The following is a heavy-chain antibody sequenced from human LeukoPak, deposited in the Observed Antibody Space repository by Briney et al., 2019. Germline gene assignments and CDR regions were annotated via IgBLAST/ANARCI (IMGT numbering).Heavy chain of an antibody. Sequence: GGSLRLSCAASGFTFSSYAMHWVRQAPGKGLEWVAVISYDGSNKYYADSVEGRFTISRDNSKNTLYLQMNSLRAEDTAVYYCAREMVRGVIIQYYFDYWGQGTLVTVSS. J-gene: IGHJ4*02. D-gene: IGHD3-10*01. CDR3: AREMVRGVIIQYYFDY. V-gene: IGHV3-30-3*01. CDR1: GFTFSSYA. CDR2: ISYDGSNK.